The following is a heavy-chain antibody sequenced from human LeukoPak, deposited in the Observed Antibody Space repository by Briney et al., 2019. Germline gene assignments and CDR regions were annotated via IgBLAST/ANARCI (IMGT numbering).Heavy chain of an antibody. Sequence: GGSLRLSCAASGFTFSSYGMHWVRQAPGRGLEWVAYIQYDGSNEQYADSVKGRSSISRDNSNNTLYLQMNSLRAEDSAVYYCAKDQILIWFGELFDAFDIWGQGTMVTVSS. V-gene: IGHV3-30*02. J-gene: IGHJ3*02. CDR3: AKDQILIWFGELFDAFDI. CDR2: IQYDGSNE. D-gene: IGHD3-10*01. CDR1: GFTFSSYG.